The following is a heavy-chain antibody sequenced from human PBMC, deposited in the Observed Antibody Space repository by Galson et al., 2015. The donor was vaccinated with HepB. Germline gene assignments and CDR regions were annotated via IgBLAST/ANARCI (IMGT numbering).Heavy chain of an antibody. Sequence: SLRLSCAASGFTFSNYWMSWVRQAPGKGLEWVANIKQDGSETYYVDSVKGRFTISRDNAKNSLDLQMNSLRAEDTAVYYCASAQSSSRFKWGQGTLVTVSS. CDR3: ASAQSSSRFK. D-gene: IGHD6-13*01. J-gene: IGHJ4*02. V-gene: IGHV3-7*01. CDR1: GFTFSNYW. CDR2: IKQDGSET.